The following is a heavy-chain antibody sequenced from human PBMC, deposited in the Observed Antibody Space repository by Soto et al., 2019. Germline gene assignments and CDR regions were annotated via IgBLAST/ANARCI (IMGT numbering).Heavy chain of an antibody. Sequence: ASVKVSCKASGYTFTSYAMHWVRQAPGQRLEWMGWINAGNGNTKYSQKFQGRVTITRDTSASTAYMELSSLRPEDTAVYYCAVDVGGYIYDLARLWGPGTLVTVSS. CDR3: AVDVGGYIYDLARL. V-gene: IGHV1-3*01. CDR2: INAGNGNT. CDR1: GYTFTSYA. J-gene: IGHJ4*02. D-gene: IGHD3-3*01.